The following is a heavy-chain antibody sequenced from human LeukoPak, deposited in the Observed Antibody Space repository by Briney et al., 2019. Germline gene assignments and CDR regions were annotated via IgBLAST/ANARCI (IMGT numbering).Heavy chain of an antibody. CDR2: IGYDGTNE. J-gene: IGHJ4*02. CDR1: GFTFSSYG. V-gene: IGHV3-30*02. CDR3: AKSTVAFYYFDN. Sequence: GGSLRLSCAASGFTFSSYGMHWVRQAPGKGLEWVALIGYDGTNEYYADSVKGRFTISRDNSKNTLYLQLNSLRAEDTAVYYCAKSTVAFYYFDNWGQGTRVIVSS. D-gene: IGHD4-23*01.